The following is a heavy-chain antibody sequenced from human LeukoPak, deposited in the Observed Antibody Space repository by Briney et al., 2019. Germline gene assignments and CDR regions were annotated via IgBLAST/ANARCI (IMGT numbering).Heavy chain of an antibody. CDR2: IWYDGGNK. D-gene: IGHD3-10*01. V-gene: IGHV3-33*06. J-gene: IGHJ4*02. CDR3: AKGKYYYGSGSYQKYYFDY. Sequence: GGSLRLSCAASGFTFSSYGMHWVRQAPGKGLEWGAVIWYDGGNKYYADSVKGRFTISRDNSKNTLYLQMNSLRAEDTAVYYCAKGKYYYGSGSYQKYYFDYWGQGTLVTVSS. CDR1: GFTFSSYG.